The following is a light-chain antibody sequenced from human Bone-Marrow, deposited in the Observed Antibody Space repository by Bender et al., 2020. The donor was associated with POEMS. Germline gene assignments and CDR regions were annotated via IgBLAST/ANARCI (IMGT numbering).Light chain of an antibody. CDR3: SSLTGNSAV. V-gene: IGLV2-11*01. CDR1: SSDVGGFNY. Sequence: QSALTQPRSVSGSPGQSVTISCAGTSSDVGGFNYVSWYQQHPGKVPRLMIFEGSKRPSGVSNRFPGSKSGNTASLTISGLRAEDEADYYCSSLTGNSAVFGGGTKLTVL. CDR2: EGS. J-gene: IGLJ2*01.